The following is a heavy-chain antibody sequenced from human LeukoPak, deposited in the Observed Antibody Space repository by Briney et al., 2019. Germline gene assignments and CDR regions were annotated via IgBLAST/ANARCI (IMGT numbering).Heavy chain of an antibody. Sequence: GGSLQISCQGSGSSFTSYWIGWGRQVPGKGLEWMGIIYPGDSDTRYSPSFQGQVTISADKSISTAYLQWSSLKASDTAMYYCARLVFAAATISPFDYWGQGTLVTVSS. V-gene: IGHV5-51*01. CDR2: IYPGDSDT. CDR1: GSSFTSYW. D-gene: IGHD6-13*01. CDR3: ARLVFAAATISPFDY. J-gene: IGHJ4*02.